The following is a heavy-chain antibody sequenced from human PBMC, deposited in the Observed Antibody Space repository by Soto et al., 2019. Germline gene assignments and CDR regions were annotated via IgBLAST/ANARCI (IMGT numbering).Heavy chain of an antibody. J-gene: IGHJ3*02. CDR1: GGSISSYY. CDR2: IYYSGST. V-gene: IGHV4-59*06. D-gene: IGHD6-13*01. CDR3: ASSRPDNREGAFDI. Sequence: SETLSLTCTVSGGSISSYYWSWIRQHPGKGLEWIGYIYYSGSTYYNPSLKSRVTISVDTSKNQFSLKLSSVTAADTAVYYCASSRPDNREGAFDIWGQGTMVTVSS.